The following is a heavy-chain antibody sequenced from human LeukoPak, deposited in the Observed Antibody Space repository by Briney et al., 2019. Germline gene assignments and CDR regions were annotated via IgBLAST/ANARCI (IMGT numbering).Heavy chain of an antibody. J-gene: IGHJ4*02. CDR3: ATQSSGWHIYYFDH. V-gene: IGHV1-69*04. D-gene: IGHD6-25*01. CDR1: GDSFSSDA. Sequence: ASVEVSCKASGDSFSSDAISWVRQVPGQGYEWVGRIIPILGVTHYALKFRGRVTITADKSTSAADMELRSLTSDDTAVYYCATQSSGWHIYYFDHWGQGTLVTVSS. CDR2: IIPILGVT.